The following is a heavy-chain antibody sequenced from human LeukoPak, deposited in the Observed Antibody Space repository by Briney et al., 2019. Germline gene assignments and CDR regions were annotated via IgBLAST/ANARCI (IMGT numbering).Heavy chain of an antibody. CDR3: ARVGSGYGSYFDY. CDR1: DGSINNYY. D-gene: IGHD3-22*01. CDR2: IYYNGAT. V-gene: IGHV4-59*01. Sequence: PSETLSLTCTVSDGSINNYYWSWIRQPPGKGLEWIGYIYYNGATTYNPSLKSRITISVDTSKNQFSLKLSSVTAADTAVYYCARVGSGYGSYFDYWGQGTLVTVSS. J-gene: IGHJ4*02.